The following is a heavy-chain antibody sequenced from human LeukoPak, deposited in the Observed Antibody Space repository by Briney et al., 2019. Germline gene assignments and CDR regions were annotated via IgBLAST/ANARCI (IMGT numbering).Heavy chain of an antibody. Sequence: GGSLRLSCAASGFTFSGHWMRWVRQPPGKGLEWVANINQGGSDKYYVDSVKGRFTIPRDNANNLLYLQMSSLRGEDTAVYYCTRDRSRAEDDWGQGTLVTVSS. V-gene: IGHV3-7*01. CDR1: GFTFSGHW. J-gene: IGHJ4*02. CDR3: TRDRSRAEDD. D-gene: IGHD1-14*01. CDR2: INQGGSDK.